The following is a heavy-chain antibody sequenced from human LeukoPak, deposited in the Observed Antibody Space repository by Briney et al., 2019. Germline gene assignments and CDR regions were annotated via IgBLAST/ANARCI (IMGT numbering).Heavy chain of an antibody. CDR2: ISSSSSYI. D-gene: IGHD6-19*01. CDR3: AKDLSWLVHYYYMDV. V-gene: IGHV3-21*04. Sequence: PGGSLRLSCAASGFTFSSYSMNWVRQAPGKGLEWVSSISSSSSYIYYADSVKGRFTISRDNSKNTLYLQMNSLRAEDTAVYYCAKDLSWLVHYYYMDVWGKGTTVTVSS. CDR1: GFTFSSYS. J-gene: IGHJ6*03.